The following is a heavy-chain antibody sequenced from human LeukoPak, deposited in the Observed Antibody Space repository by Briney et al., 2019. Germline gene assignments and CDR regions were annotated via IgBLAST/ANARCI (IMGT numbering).Heavy chain of an antibody. CDR3: AGQMWELRRDYYYYMDV. Sequence: SETLSLTCTVSGGSISSSSYYWGWIRQPPGKGLEWIVSIYYSGSTYYNPSLKSRVTISVDTSKNQFSLKLSSVTAADTAVYYCAGQMWELRRDYYYYMDVWGKGTTVTVSS. D-gene: IGHD1-26*01. CDR2: IYYSGST. J-gene: IGHJ6*03. CDR1: GGSISSSSYY. V-gene: IGHV4-39*01.